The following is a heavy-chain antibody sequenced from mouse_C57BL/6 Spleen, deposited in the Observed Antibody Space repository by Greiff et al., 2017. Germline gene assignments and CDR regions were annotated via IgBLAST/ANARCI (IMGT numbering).Heavy chain of an antibody. Sequence: QVQLKESGPELVKPGASVKISCKASGYTFPDYYINWVKQRPGQGLEWIGWIFPGSGSTYYNEKFKGKATLTVDNASSTAYMLLISLSSDDSAVYFCARRWGYWGQGTTLTVSS. CDR3: ARRWGY. V-gene: IGHV1-75*01. CDR1: GYTFPDYY. CDR2: IFPGSGST. D-gene: IGHD2-3*01. J-gene: IGHJ2*01.